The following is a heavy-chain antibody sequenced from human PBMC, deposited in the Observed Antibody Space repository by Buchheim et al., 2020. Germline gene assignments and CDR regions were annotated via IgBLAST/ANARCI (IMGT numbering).Heavy chain of an antibody. J-gene: IGHJ6*02. Sequence: QVQLVQSGAEVKKPGSSVKVSCKASGGTFSSYAISWVRQAPGQGLEWMGGFIPIFGTANYAQKFQGRVTITADKSTSTAYMELSSLRSEDTAVYYCARVGVTMVRGVIFHYYYYGMDVWGQGTT. D-gene: IGHD3-10*01. CDR1: GGTFSSYA. V-gene: IGHV1-69*06. CDR3: ARVGVTMVRGVIFHYYYYGMDV. CDR2: FIPIFGTA.